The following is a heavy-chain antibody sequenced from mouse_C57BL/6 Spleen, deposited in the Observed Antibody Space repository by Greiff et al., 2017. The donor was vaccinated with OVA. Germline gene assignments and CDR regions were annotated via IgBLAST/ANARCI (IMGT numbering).Heavy chain of an antibody. CDR3: ARVRGNYFDY. Sequence: VQLQQSGPELVKPGASVKISCKASGYSFTSYYIHWVKQRPGQGLEWIGWIYPGSGNTKYNEKFKGKATLTADTSSSTAYMQLSSLTSEDSAVYYCARVRGNYFDYWGQGTTLTVSS. J-gene: IGHJ2*01. CDR2: IYPGSGNT. CDR1: GYSFTSYY. V-gene: IGHV1-66*01.